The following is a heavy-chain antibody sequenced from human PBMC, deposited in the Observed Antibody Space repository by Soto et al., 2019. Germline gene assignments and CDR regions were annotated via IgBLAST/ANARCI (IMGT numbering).Heavy chain of an antibody. V-gene: IGHV3-30*18. D-gene: IGHD4-17*01. CDR2: ISYDGSNK. CDR1: GFTFSSYG. Sequence: GGSLRLSCAASGFTFSSYGMHWVRQAPGKGLEWVAVISYDGSNKYYADSVKGRFTISRDNSKNTLYLQMNSLRAEDTAVYYCAKDSGDRTLSDYWGQGTLVTVSS. CDR3: AKDSGDRTLSDY. J-gene: IGHJ4*02.